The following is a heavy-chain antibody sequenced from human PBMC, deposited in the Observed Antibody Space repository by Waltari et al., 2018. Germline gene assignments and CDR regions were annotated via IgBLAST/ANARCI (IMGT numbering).Heavy chain of an antibody. V-gene: IGHV1-3*04. CDR1: GYTFINHG. J-gene: IGHJ4*02. Sequence: QVQLLQSGAEVKKPGASVKLSCKASGYTFINHGIHWVRQAPGQRLEWMGWIRTGKGHEGYSQKFQDRVTITRDTSATTVYMEVTTLKSEDTAVFYCARGGSRAGFDYWGQGTLVTVSS. CDR3: ARGGSRAGFDY. D-gene: IGHD3-10*01. CDR2: IRTGKGHE.